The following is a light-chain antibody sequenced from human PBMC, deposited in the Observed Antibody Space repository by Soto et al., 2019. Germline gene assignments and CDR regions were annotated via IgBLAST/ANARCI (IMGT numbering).Light chain of an antibody. CDR3: QQYENLPT. J-gene: IGKJ5*01. CDR2: HAS. V-gene: IGKV1-33*01. Sequence: DIQMPQSPSSLSASVGDRVTITCQASQNINNYLNWYQQKPGRAPXLLIYHASNLEAAVTSRFRGSGSGTALTFTISRLQPEDIATYYCQQYENLPTFGQGTRVEI. CDR1: QNINNY.